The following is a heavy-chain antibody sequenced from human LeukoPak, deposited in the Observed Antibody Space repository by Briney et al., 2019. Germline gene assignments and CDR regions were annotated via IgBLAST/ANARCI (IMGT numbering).Heavy chain of an antibody. CDR3: ARGNNINYYYYGMDV. Sequence: GGSLRLSCAASGFSFSSYAMYWVRQAPGKGLEYVSAISSNAVSTYYANSVKGRFTISRDNSKNTLYLQMGSLRAEDMAVYFCARGNNINYYYYGMDVWGQGTTVIVSS. J-gene: IGHJ6*02. V-gene: IGHV3-64*01. D-gene: IGHD1/OR15-1a*01. CDR2: ISSNAVST. CDR1: GFSFSSYA.